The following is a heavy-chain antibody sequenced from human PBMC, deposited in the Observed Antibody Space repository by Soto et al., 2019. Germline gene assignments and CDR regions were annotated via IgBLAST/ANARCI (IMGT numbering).Heavy chain of an antibody. CDR2: IYPGDSDT. CDR1: GYSFTNYW. D-gene: IGHD6-25*01. V-gene: IGHV5-51*01. Sequence: GESLKISCTGSGYSFTNYWIGWVRQMPGKGLEWVGVIYPGDSDTRYSPSFQGQVTISADKSISTAYLQWSSLKASDTAMYYCATTREERGLPYYYGLDVWGQGTTVTVSS. CDR3: ATTREERGLPYYYGLDV. J-gene: IGHJ6*02.